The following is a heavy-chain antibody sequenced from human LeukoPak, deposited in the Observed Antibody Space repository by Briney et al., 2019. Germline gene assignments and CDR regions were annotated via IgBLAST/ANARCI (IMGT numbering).Heavy chain of an antibody. CDR3: ASTTKCNWNYGFLTL. D-gene: IGHD1-7*01. CDR2: IIPIFGTA. Sequence: GASVKVSCKASGGTFSSYAISWVRQAPGQGLEWMGGIIPIFGTANYAQKFQGRVTITADKSTSTAYMELSSLRSEDTAVYYCASTTKCNWNYGFLTLWGQGTLVTVSS. V-gene: IGHV1-69*06. CDR1: GGTFSSYA. J-gene: IGHJ4*02.